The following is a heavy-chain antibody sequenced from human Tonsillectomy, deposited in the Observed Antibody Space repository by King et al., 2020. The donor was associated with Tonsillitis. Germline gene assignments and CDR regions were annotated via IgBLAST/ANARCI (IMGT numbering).Heavy chain of an antibody. CDR2: ISAYNGNT. Sequence: VQLVESGAEVKKPGASVKVSCKASGYTFTSYGISWVRQAPGQGLEWMGWISAYNGNTNYAQKLQGRVTMTTDTSTSTAYMELRSLRSDDTAVYYCARDRPFRGLGYNFDYWGQGTLVTVSS. CDR1: GYTFTSYG. D-gene: IGHD3-16*01. J-gene: IGHJ4*02. V-gene: IGHV1-18*01. CDR3: ARDRPFRGLGYNFDY.